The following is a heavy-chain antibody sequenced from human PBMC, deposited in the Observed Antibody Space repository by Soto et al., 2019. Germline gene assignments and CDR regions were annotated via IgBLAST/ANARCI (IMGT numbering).Heavy chain of an antibody. V-gene: IGHV4-4*07. J-gene: IGHJ4*02. CDR2: IYTSGST. CDR3: AREIPLYYDFWSGHPLYYFDY. CDR1: GGSISSYY. Sequence: PSETLSLTCTVSGGSISSYYWSWIRQPAGKGLEWIGRIYTSGSTNYNPSLKSRVTMSVDTSKNQFSLKLSSVTAAATAVYYCAREIPLYYDFWSGHPLYYFDYWGQGTLVTVSS. D-gene: IGHD3-3*01.